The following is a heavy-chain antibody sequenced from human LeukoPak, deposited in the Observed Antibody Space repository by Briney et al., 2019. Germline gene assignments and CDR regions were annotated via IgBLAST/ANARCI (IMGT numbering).Heavy chain of an antibody. D-gene: IGHD2-15*01. J-gene: IGHJ4*02. V-gene: IGHV3-23*01. CDR3: AKKRSSGGATQFDY. CDR2: TSGSGDDT. CDR1: GFTFSSYG. Sequence: GGSLRLSCVASGFTFSSYGMSWVRQAPGKGLEWVSSTSGSGDDTYYADSVKGRFTLSRDNSKNTLYLQMNSLRADDTAVYYCAKKRSSGGATQFDYWGQGTLVIVSS.